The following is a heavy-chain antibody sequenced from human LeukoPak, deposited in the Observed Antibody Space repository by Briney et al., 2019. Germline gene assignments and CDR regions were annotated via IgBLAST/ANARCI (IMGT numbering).Heavy chain of an antibody. CDR3: AKISSTMVVNS. Sequence: PGRSLRLSCAASGFTFDDYAMHWVWQAPGKCLEWVSGISWNSGSIGYADSVKGRFTISRDNAKNSLYLQMNSLRVEDTAVYYCAKISSTMVVNSWGQGTLVTVSS. J-gene: IGHJ5*02. CDR2: ISWNSGSI. V-gene: IGHV3-9*01. D-gene: IGHD4-23*01. CDR1: GFTFDDYA.